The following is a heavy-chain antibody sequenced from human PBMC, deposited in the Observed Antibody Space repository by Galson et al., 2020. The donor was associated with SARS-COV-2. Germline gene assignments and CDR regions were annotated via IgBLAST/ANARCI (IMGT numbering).Heavy chain of an antibody. CDR1: GFTFSTYS. Sequence: GGSLRLSCAASGFTFSTYSINWVRQAPGKGLEWISSISGSGSYISYADSVKGRFTISRDNAENSLFLQMTSLRAEDTGVYYCAKEAGDRYFNYWGQGTLGTVSS. V-gene: IGHV3-21*06. D-gene: IGHD6-19*01. J-gene: IGHJ4*02. CDR2: ISGSGSYI. CDR3: AKEAGDRYFNY.